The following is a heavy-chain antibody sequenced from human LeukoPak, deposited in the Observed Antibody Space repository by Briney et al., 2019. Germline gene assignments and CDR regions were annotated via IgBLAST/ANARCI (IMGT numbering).Heavy chain of an antibody. CDR1: GYTFTDYY. V-gene: IGHV1-2*02. CDR2: INSNSGGT. D-gene: IGHD4-17*01. Sequence: ASVKVSCKASGYTFTDYYMHWVRQAPGQGFEWMGRINSNSGGTNYTQNFQGRVTMTRDTSISTVYMELISLRSDHTAVYYCAREMNYDDYRTSDYWGQGTLVTVSS. CDR3: AREMNYDDYRTSDY. J-gene: IGHJ4*02.